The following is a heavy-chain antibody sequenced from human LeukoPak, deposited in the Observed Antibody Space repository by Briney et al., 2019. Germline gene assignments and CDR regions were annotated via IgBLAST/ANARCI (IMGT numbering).Heavy chain of an antibody. CDR3: AKDRDYGDYVRLGFDY. CDR2: ISGSGGST. D-gene: IGHD4-17*01. Sequence: GGSLRLSCAASGFTFSSYAMSWVRQAPGKGLEWVSAISGSGGSTYYADSVKGRFTISRDNSKNTLYLQMNSLRAGDTAVYYCAKDRDYGDYVRLGFDYWGQGTLVTVSS. V-gene: IGHV3-23*01. J-gene: IGHJ4*02. CDR1: GFTFSSYA.